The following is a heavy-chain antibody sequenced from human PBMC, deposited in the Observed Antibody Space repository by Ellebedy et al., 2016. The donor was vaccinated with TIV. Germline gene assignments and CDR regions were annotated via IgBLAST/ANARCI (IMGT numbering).Heavy chain of an antibody. D-gene: IGHD1-26*01. J-gene: IGHJ2*01. CDR1: GGSISSSSYY. CDR3: ILVGATERWYFDL. V-gene: IGHV4-39*07. CDR2: IYYSGST. Sequence: SETLSLXXTVSGGSISSSSYYWGWIRQPPGKGLEWIGSIYYSGSTYYNPSLKSRVTISVDTSKNQFSLKLSSVTAADTAVYYPILVGATERWYFDLWGRGTLVTVSS.